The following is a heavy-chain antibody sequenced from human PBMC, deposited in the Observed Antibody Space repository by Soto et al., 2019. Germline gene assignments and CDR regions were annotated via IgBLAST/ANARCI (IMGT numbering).Heavy chain of an antibody. CDR1: GYTFTNFG. J-gene: IGHJ4*02. CDR3: ARDEGSHGFDS. Sequence: QVQLLVQSGTEVKKPGASVKVSCQASGYTFTNFGISWVRQAPGQGLEWMGWVSGYNGNTNYAQKFRDRVTITTDTSTSTAYMELRALRSDDTAVYYCARDEGSHGFDSWGQGTLVTVSS. V-gene: IGHV1-18*04. D-gene: IGHD6-19*01. CDR2: VSGYNGNT.